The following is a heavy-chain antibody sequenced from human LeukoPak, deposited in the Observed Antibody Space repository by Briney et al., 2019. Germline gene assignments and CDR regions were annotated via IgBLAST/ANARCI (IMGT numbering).Heavy chain of an antibody. J-gene: IGHJ4*02. CDR3: ARDLAWGAFDY. V-gene: IGHV3-73*01. CDR2: IRSQANSYAT. D-gene: IGHD7-27*01. CDR1: GITFSGSA. Sequence: GGSLRLSCAASGITFSGSAMHWVRQASGKGLEWVGRIRSQANSYATAYAASVKGRFTISRDDSKNTAYLQMNSLKTEDTAVYYCARDLAWGAFDYWGQGTLVTVSS.